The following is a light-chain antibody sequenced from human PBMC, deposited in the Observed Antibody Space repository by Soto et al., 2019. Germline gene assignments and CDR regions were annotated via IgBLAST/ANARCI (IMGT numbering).Light chain of an antibody. CDR2: AAS. J-gene: IGKJ1*01. Sequence: IQMTQSPSSLSASIGDRVTITCRASQSITSYLNGYQQKPGKAPKLLIYAASSLQSGVPSRFSGSGSGTDFTLTISSLQPEDFATYYCLQDYNYPWTFGQGTKVDIK. CDR3: LQDYNYPWT. V-gene: IGKV1-6*01. CDR1: QSITSY.